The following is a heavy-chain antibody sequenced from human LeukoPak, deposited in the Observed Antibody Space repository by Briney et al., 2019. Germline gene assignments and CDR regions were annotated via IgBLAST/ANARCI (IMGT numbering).Heavy chain of an antibody. V-gene: IGHV1-2*02. CDR2: INPNSGGT. CDR3: ARDRQGAAFDI. J-gene: IGHJ3*02. D-gene: IGHD4/OR15-4a*01. CDR1: GYTFTGYY. Sequence: VASAEVSCKASGYTFTGYYMHWVRQAPGQGLEWMGWINPNSGGTNYAQKFQGRVTMARDTSTSTVYMELSSLRSEDTAVYYCARDRQGAAFDIWGQGTVVTISS.